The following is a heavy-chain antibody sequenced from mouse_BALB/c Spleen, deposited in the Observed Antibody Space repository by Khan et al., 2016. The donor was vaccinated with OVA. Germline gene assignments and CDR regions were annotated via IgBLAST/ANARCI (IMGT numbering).Heavy chain of an antibody. J-gene: IGHJ3*01. CDR1: GYSITSEYA. D-gene: IGHD2-4*01. CDR2: INYRGNT. Sequence: EVQLQESGPGLVKPSQSLSLTCTVSGYSITSEYAWNWIRQFPGNKLEWMGYINYRGNTRFNPSLTSRTSITRDTSKNQFFLQLNSVTTEDTATYYCARKDYYDYDPFPYWGQGTLVTVSA. V-gene: IGHV3-2*02. CDR3: ARKDYYDYDPFPY.